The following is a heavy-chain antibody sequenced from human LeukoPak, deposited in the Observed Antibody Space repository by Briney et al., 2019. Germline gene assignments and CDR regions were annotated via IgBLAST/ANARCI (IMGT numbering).Heavy chain of an antibody. V-gene: IGHV4-39*07. Sequence: SETLSLTCTVSGDPGSSANYYWGWIRQSPGKGLEWIGRISYTGSPYYNPSLKSRVTISIDKPNHQFSLKVTSVTAADTAVYYCARVIGGSTWFSWIDPWGQGTLVTVSS. CDR1: GDPGSSANYY. CDR3: ARVIGGSTWFSWIDP. D-gene: IGHD6-13*01. J-gene: IGHJ5*02. CDR2: ISYTGSP.